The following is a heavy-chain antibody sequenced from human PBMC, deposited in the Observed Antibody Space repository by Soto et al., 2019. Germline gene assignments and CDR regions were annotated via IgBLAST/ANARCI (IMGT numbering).Heavy chain of an antibody. D-gene: IGHD2-15*01. V-gene: IGHV4-61*08. CDR3: ARDRIEYCSGGDCKLGVYFDN. CDR1: GGSVSSGGYY. Sequence: PSETLSLTCTVSGGSVSSGGYYWSWIRQPPGKGLGRIEYIYYSGTTNSNPSLKSAVLMSMDASKNQFSLELTSVIAAATAVYYCARDRIEYCSGGDCKLGVYFDNWGQGTLVTVSS. CDR2: IYYSGTT. J-gene: IGHJ4*02.